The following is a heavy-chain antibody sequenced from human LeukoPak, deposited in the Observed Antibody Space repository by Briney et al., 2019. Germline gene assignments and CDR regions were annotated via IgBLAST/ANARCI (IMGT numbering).Heavy chain of an antibody. V-gene: IGHV4-30-4*07. Sequence: PSETLSLTCAVSGGSISSGAYSWRWIRQPPGKGLEWIGYIYHSGSTYYNPSLKSRVTMSVDTSKNQFSLKLSSVTAADTAVYYCARPYYDSSGYYHDAFDIWGQGTMVTVSS. CDR1: GGSISSGAYS. CDR2: IYHSGST. J-gene: IGHJ3*02. CDR3: ARPYYDSSGYYHDAFDI. D-gene: IGHD3-22*01.